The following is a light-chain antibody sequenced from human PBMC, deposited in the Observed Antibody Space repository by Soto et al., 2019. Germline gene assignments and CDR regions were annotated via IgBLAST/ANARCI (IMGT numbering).Light chain of an antibody. V-gene: IGKV1-39*01. CDR2: DAS. Sequence: DIQMTQSPSTLSASVGDRVTITCRASQSISSWLAWYQQKPGKAPILLIYDASSLQSGIPSRFSGSGSGTDFTLTISSLQPEDFATYYCQQSYSTPWTFGQGTKVDIK. CDR1: QSISSW. CDR3: QQSYSTPWT. J-gene: IGKJ1*01.